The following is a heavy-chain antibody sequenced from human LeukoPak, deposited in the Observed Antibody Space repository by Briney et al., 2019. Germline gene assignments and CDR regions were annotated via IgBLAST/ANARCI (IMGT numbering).Heavy chain of an antibody. J-gene: IGHJ4*02. Sequence: SETLSLTCTVSGGSISTGSSYWGWIRQPPGKGLEWIATIYYNGHTDYNPSLKSRVTISVDTSRNQFSLKLSAVTAADTAVYYCARIPRGGLVPASMNCFDYWGQGTPVTVSS. V-gene: IGHV4-39*01. D-gene: IGHD2-2*01. CDR3: ARIPRGGLVPASMNCFDY. CDR1: GGSISTGSSY. CDR2: IYYNGHT.